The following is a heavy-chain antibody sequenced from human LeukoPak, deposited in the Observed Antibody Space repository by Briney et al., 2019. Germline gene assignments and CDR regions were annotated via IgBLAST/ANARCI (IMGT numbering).Heavy chain of an antibody. D-gene: IGHD2-21*01. CDR1: GFPLSSYA. Sequence: SGGSLRLSCAASGFPLSSYAMSWVRQAPGKGLEWVSDISDSGNTYHADSVKGRFTISRDSSKNTLFLQMNRLRPEDAAVYYCAKAPVTTCRGAYCYPFDYWGQGTLVTVSS. CDR3: AKAPVTTCRGAYCYPFDY. V-gene: IGHV3-23*01. J-gene: IGHJ4*02. CDR2: ISDSGNT.